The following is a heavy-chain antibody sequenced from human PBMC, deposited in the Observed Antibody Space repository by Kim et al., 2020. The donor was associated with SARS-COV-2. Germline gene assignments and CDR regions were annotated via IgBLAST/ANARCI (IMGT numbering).Heavy chain of an antibody. J-gene: IGHJ3*02. CDR2: FDPEDGET. Sequence: ASVKVSCKVSGYTLTELSMHWVRQAPGKGLEWMGGFDPEDGETIYAQKFQGRVTMTEDTSTDTAYMELSSLRSEDTAVYYCATSRHRVVGARGAFDIWGQGTMVTVSS. CDR1: GYTLTELS. V-gene: IGHV1-24*01. CDR3: ATSRHRVVGARGAFDI. D-gene: IGHD1-26*01.